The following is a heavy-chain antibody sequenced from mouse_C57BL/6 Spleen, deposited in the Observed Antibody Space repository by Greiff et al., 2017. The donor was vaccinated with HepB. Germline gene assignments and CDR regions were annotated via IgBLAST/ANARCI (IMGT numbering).Heavy chain of an antibody. Sequence: VQLQQSGAELVRPGTSVKVSCKASGYAFTNYLIEWVKQRPGQGLEWIGVINPGSGGTNYNEKFKGKATLTADKSSSTAYMQLSSLTSEDSAVYFCARSGNDGYPAWFAYWDQGTLVTVSA. J-gene: IGHJ3*01. D-gene: IGHD2-3*01. V-gene: IGHV1-54*01. CDR2: INPGSGGT. CDR1: GYAFTNYL. CDR3: ARSGNDGYPAWFAY.